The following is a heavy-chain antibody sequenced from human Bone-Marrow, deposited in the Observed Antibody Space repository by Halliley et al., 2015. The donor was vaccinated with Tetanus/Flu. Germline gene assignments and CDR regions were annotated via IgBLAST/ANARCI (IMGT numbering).Heavy chain of an antibody. J-gene: IGHJ4*02. Sequence: KGLEWVAVISYDGRFKYYADSVKGRFTISRDNSKKTLHLQMNTLRTEDTAVYFCARAEDYYFHNWGPGNPGHRLL. V-gene: IGHV3-30*04. CDR3: ARAEDYYFHN. CDR2: ISYDGRFK.